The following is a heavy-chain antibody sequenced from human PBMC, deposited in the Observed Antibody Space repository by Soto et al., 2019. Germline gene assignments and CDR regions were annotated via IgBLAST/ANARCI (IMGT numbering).Heavy chain of an antibody. CDR3: AKVGVAVLTPTLFDY. V-gene: IGHV3-23*01. J-gene: IGHJ4*02. D-gene: IGHD6-19*01. CDR2: ISGSGGST. Sequence: GGSLRLSCAASGLTFTNYALSWVRQAPGKGLEWVSLISGSGGSTYYADSVKGRFTISRDNSKNTQYLQMNSLRAEDTAVYYCAKVGVAVLTPTLFDYWGQGTLVTVSS. CDR1: GLTFTNYA.